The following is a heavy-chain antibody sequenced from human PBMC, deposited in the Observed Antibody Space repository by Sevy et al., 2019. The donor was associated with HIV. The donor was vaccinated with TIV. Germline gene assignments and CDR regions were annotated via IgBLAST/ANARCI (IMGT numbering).Heavy chain of an antibody. Sequence: GGSLRLSCEASGFTFNSYGMHWVRQAPGKGLEWVAVISYDGSEKYYADSVKGRFTISRDRSKNTLYVQMNSLRAEDTAVYFCARMFRSYGVDVWGQGTTVTVSS. CDR2: ISYDGSEK. J-gene: IGHJ6*02. V-gene: IGHV3-30*03. CDR1: GFTFNSYG. CDR3: ARMFRSYGVDV. D-gene: IGHD3-10*01.